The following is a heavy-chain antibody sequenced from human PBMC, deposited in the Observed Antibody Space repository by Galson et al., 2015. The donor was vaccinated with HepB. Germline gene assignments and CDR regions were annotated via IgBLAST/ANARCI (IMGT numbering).Heavy chain of an antibody. D-gene: IGHD6-19*01. CDR3: STHASIGWFPYDY. CDR1: GITFSGSA. J-gene: IGHJ4*02. V-gene: IGHV3-73*01. Sequence: SLRLSCAASGITFSGSAMHWVRQASGKGLEWLGRIRTKPNDYATTYAASVKGRFTISRDDSKKTAYLQMNSLKTEDTAVYYSSTHASIGWFPYDYWGQGTLVTVSS. CDR2: IRTKPNDYAT.